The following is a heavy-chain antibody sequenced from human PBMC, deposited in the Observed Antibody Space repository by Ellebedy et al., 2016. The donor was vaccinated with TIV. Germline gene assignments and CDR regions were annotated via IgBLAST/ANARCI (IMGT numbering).Heavy chain of an antibody. CDR3: ASRGVAVQGADY. CDR1: GFTFSSYA. CDR2: ISYNGSNK. Sequence: PGGSLRLSCAASGFTFSSYAMHWVRQAPGRGLEWVAVISYNGSNKYYADSVKGRFTISRDNSKNTLDLQMNSLRAEDTAVYYCASRGVAVQGADYWGQGTLVTVSS. J-gene: IGHJ4*02. V-gene: IGHV3-30-3*01. D-gene: IGHD3-10*01.